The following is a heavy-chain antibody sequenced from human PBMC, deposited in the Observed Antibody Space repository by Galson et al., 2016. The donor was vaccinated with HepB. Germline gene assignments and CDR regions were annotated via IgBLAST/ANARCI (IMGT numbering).Heavy chain of an antibody. J-gene: IGHJ4*02. CDR3: TNDVGLVMFGL. CDR2: IRSAGDNK. Sequence: SLRLSCAVSGFSFSDSAMSWVRQGPGKRLEWVPTIRSAGDNKHYLDSVKGRFTVSRDNSKNTLDLQMNSLRAEDTAVYYCTNDVGLVMFGLWGRGTLVTVSS. CDR1: GFSFSDSA. D-gene: IGHD2/OR15-2a*01. V-gene: IGHV3-23*01.